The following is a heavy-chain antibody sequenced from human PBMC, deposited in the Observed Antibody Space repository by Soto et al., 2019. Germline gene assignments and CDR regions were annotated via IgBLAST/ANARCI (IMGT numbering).Heavy chain of an antibody. CDR3: ARDRDTGYSSSWGNYYYGMDV. V-gene: IGHV6-1*01. CDR1: GDSVSRNSAA. J-gene: IGHJ6*02. D-gene: IGHD6-13*01. CDR2: TYYRSKWYN. Sequence: QTLSLTCAISGDSVSRNSAASNWIRQSPSRGLEWLGRTYYRSKWYNDYAVSVKSRITINPDTSKNQFSLQLNSVTPEDTAVYYCARDRDTGYSSSWGNYYYGMDVWGQGTTVTVSS.